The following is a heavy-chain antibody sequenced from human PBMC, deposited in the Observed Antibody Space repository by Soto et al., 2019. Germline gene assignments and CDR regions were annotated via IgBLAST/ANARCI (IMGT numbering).Heavy chain of an antibody. CDR2: IYYSGST. Sequence: SETLSLTCTVSVGSISSSSYYWGWIRQPPGKGLEWIGSIYYSGSTYYNPSLKSRVTISVDTSKNQFSLKLSSVTAADTAVYYCARVYYGDYGYYFDYWGQGTLVTVSS. D-gene: IGHD4-17*01. CDR3: ARVYYGDYGYYFDY. CDR1: VGSISSSSYY. J-gene: IGHJ4*02. V-gene: IGHV4-39*01.